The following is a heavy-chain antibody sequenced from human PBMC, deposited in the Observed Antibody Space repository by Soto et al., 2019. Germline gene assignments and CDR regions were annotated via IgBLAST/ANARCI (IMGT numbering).Heavy chain of an antibody. V-gene: IGHV4-59*12. CDR3: ARATLEGRKPWFDP. CDR1: GGSISSYY. CDR2: MYYSGGT. Sequence: SETLSLTCTVSGGSISSYYWSWIRQPPGKGLEWLGYMYYSGGTNYNPSLKSRITISVDTSKNQFSLKLTSVTAADTAVYYCARATLEGRKPWFDPWGQGTLVTVSS. D-gene: IGHD2-15*01. J-gene: IGHJ5*02.